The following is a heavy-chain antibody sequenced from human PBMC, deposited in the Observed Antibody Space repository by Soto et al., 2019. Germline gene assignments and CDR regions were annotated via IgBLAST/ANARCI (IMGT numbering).Heavy chain of an antibody. CDR1: GFTFSSYA. CDR2: ISYDGSNK. D-gene: IGHD3-22*01. V-gene: IGHV3-30-3*01. Sequence: GGSLRLSCAASGFTFSSYAMHWVRQAPGKGLEWVAVISYDGSNKYYADSVKGRFTISRDNSKNTLYLQMNSLRAEDTAVYYCARDLDDSSGYSYYFDYWGQGTLVTVSS. J-gene: IGHJ4*02. CDR3: ARDLDDSSGYSYYFDY.